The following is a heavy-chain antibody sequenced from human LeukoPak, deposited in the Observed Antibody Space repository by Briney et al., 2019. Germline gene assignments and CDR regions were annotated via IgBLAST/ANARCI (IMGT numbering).Heavy chain of an antibody. D-gene: IGHD2-15*01. CDR2: ISWNSGSI. J-gene: IGHJ5*01. Sequence: PGGSLRLSCAASGFTFDDYAMHWVRQAPGKGLEWVSGISWNSGSIGYADSVKGRFTISRDNAKNSLYLQMNSLRAEDTAVYYCARDQHCSGGSCYFFDCWGQGTLVTVSS. CDR3: ARDQHCSGGSCYFFDC. V-gene: IGHV3-9*01. CDR1: GFTFDDYA.